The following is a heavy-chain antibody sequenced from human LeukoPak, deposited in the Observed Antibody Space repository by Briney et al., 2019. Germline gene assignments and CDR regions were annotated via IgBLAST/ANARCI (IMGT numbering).Heavy chain of an antibody. CDR3: ARSGGYYDSSGYYPAYGY. Sequence: ASVKVSCKPSGYTFTSYYMHWVRQAPGQGLEWMGIINPSGGSTSYAQKFQGRVTMTRDMSTSTVYMELSSLRSEDTAVYYCARSGGYYDSSGYYPAYGYWGQGTLVSVSS. CDR1: GYTFTSYY. CDR2: INPSGGST. J-gene: IGHJ4*02. D-gene: IGHD3-22*01. V-gene: IGHV1-46*01.